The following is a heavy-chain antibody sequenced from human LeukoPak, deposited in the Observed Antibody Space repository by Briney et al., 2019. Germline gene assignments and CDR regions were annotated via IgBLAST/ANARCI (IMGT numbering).Heavy chain of an antibody. CDR1: GFTFSSYS. CDR3: ARDTYDSGPLGY. CDR2: ISSSSSYI. Sequence: GGSLRLSCAASGFTFSSYSMNWVRQAPWKGLEWVSSISSSSSYIYYADSVKGRFTISRDNAKNSLYLQMNSLRAEDTAVYYCARDTYDSGPLGYWGQGTLVTVSS. D-gene: IGHD3-10*01. J-gene: IGHJ4*02. V-gene: IGHV3-21*01.